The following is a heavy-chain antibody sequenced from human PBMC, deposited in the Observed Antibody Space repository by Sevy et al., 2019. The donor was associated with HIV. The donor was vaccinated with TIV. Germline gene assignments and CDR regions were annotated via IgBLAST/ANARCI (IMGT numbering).Heavy chain of an antibody. CDR3: AKAGVRVGGTFDLFYFDY. CDR1: GFTFSTYA. V-gene: IGHV3-23*01. J-gene: IGHJ4*02. Sequence: GGSLRLSCAASGFTFSTYAMSWVRRAPGKGLEWVSDHSGSGVTTDYADSVKGRFTISRDNSKNTLYLQMNSLTAEDTAVYYCAKAGVRVGGTFDLFYFDYWGQGTLVTVSS. D-gene: IGHD6-19*01. CDR2: HSGSGVTT.